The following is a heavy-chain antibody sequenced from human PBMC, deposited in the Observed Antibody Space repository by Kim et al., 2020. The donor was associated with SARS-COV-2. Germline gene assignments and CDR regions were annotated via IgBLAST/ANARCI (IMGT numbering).Heavy chain of an antibody. V-gene: IGHV3-30*18. CDR1: GFTFSSYG. D-gene: IGHD3-16*01. CDR2: ISYDGSNK. Sequence: GGSLRLSCAASGFTFSSYGMHWVRQAPGKGLERVAIISYDGSNKYYADSVKGRFTISRDNSKNTLFLQMNNLRAEDTAVYYCAKEGGVTKTAGSYFVFWGQGTLVTVSS. CDR3: AKEGGVTKTAGSYFVF. J-gene: IGHJ4*02.